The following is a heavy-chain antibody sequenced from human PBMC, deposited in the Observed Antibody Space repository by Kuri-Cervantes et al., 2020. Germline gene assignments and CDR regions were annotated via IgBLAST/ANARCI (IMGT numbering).Heavy chain of an antibody. CDR1: GYTLTELS. J-gene: IGHJ5*02. CDR2: FDPEDGET. V-gene: IGHV1-24*01. Sequence: ASVKVSCKVSGYTLTELSMHWVRQAPGKGLEWMGGFDPEDGETIYAQKFQGRVTMTEDTSTDTAYMELSSLRSEDTAVYYCARDRRHPACSSTSCYYKWFDPWGQGTLVTVSS. CDR3: ARDRRHPACSSTSCYYKWFDP. D-gene: IGHD2-2*01.